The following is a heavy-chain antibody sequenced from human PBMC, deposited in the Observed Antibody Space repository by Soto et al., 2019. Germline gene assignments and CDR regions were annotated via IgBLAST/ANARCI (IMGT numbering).Heavy chain of an antibody. Sequence: EVQLLESGGGLVQPGESLRLSCAVSGLIFGNYIMTWVRQAPGKGLEWVSSIRDGGGSTYYADSVKGRFTISREKSKNTLYLQMDRLGVEDTAVYYCAQHVHCCGCGCHYDSFDIRGQGTMVTVSS. V-gene: IGHV3-23*01. CDR2: IRDGGGST. J-gene: IGHJ3*02. CDR1: GLIFGNYI. CDR3: AQHVHCCGCGCHYDSFDI. D-gene: IGHD2-15*01.